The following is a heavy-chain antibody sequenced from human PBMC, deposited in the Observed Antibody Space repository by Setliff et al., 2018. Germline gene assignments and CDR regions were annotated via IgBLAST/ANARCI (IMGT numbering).Heavy chain of an antibody. J-gene: IGHJ4*02. CDR1: GGSISSGDYY. CDR2: IYYSGNT. D-gene: IGHD3-10*01. V-gene: IGHV4-30-4*08. Sequence: SETLSLTCTVSGGSISSGDYYWTWIRQPPGKGLEWIGFIYYSGNTFYNPSLKSRLTISVDTSKDLFSLKLSSVTAADTAVYYCARQLYYYGTPGYFDYWGQGTLVTVSS. CDR3: ARQLYYYGTPGYFDY.